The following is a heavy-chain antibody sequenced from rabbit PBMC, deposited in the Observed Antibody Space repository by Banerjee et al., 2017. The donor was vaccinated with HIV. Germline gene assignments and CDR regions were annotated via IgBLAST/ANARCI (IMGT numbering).Heavy chain of an antibody. D-gene: IGHD4-1*01. J-gene: IGHJ4*01. Sequence: QSLEESGGDLVKPGASLTLTCTASGFSCSGSYYMCWVRQAPGKGLEWIACIYACSSGSTYYASWAKGRFTISKASSTAVTLQMTSLPAADTATYFCARDLAGVIGWNFGLWGPGTLVTVS. V-gene: IGHV1S40*01. CDR1: GFSCSGSYY. CDR2: IYACSSGST. CDR3: ARDLAGVIGWNFGL.